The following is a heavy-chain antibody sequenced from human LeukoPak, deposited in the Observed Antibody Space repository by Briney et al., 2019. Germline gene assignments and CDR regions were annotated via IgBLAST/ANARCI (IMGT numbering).Heavy chain of an antibody. V-gene: IGHV3-33*06. Sequence: GGSLRLSCAASGFTFNSYGMHWVRQAPGKGLEWVAGIWYDGSNKYYAYSVKGRFTISRDNSKNTLYLQMNSLRAEDTGVYYCAKGNSHYYYYMDVWGKGTTVTVSS. CDR1: GFTFNSYG. J-gene: IGHJ6*03. D-gene: IGHD2/OR15-2a*01. CDR2: IWYDGSNK. CDR3: AKGNSHYYYYMDV.